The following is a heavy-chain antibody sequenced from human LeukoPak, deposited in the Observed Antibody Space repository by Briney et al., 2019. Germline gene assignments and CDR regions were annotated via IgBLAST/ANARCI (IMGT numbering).Heavy chain of an antibody. D-gene: IGHD3-10*01. J-gene: IGHJ4*02. Sequence: GGSLRLSCAVSGLTFTNTYWISWVRQAPGKGLEWLANIKQDGSEKYYVDFVKGRFTISRDNAKNSLDLQMNSLGAEDTAVYYCAREASGRSFDFWGQGTLVTVSS. CDR3: AREASGRSFDF. V-gene: IGHV3-7*01. CDR2: IKQDGSEK. CDR1: GLTFTNTYW.